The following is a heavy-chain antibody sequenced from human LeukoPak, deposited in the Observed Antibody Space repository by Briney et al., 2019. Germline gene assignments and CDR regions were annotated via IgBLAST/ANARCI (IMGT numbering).Heavy chain of an antibody. CDR2: IWYDGSNK. Sequence: GGSLRLSCAASGFTFSTYDMHWVRQAPGKGLEWVAVIWYDGSNKYYADSVKGRFTISRDNSKNTLYLQMNSLRAEDTAVYYCARPSGSYWYFDLWGRGTLVTVSS. D-gene: IGHD1-26*01. CDR3: ARPSGSYWYFDL. CDR1: GFTFSTYD. V-gene: IGHV3-33*01. J-gene: IGHJ2*01.